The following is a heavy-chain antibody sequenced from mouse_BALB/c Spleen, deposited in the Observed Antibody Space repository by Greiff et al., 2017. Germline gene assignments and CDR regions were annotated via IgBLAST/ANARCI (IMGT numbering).Heavy chain of an antibody. V-gene: IGHV1-54*01. J-gene: IGHJ2*01. Sequence: QVQLQQSGAELVRPGTSVKVSCKASGYAFTNYLIEWVKQRPGQGLEWIGVINPGSGGTNYNEKFKGKATLTADKSSSTAYMQLSSLTSDDSAVYFCARSGYSYRGYYFDYWGQGTTLTVSS. CDR2: INPGSGGT. CDR1: GYAFTNYL. D-gene: IGHD3-1*01. CDR3: ARSGYSYRGYYFDY.